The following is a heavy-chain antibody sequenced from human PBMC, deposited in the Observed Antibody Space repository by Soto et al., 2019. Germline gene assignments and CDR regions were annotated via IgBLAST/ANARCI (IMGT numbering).Heavy chain of an antibody. Sequence: GSLILSCSASGFTFSSYGMDWFRQAPGKGLEWVAVISYDGSNKYYADSVKGRFTISRDNSKNTLYLQMNSLRAEDTAVYYCAKDDSSSGPDYWGQGTLVTVSS. CDR1: GFTFSSYG. CDR2: ISYDGSNK. D-gene: IGHD6-6*01. J-gene: IGHJ4*02. CDR3: AKDDSSSGPDY. V-gene: IGHV3-30*18.